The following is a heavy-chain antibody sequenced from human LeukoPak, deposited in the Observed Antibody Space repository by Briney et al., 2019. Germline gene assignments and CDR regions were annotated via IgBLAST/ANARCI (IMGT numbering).Heavy chain of an antibody. D-gene: IGHD2-15*01. CDR3: ARGSRYCSGGSCYYYYGMDV. Sequence: GGSLRLSCAASGFTVSSNYMSWVRQAPGKGLEWVSVIYSGGSTYYAGSVKGRFTISRHNSKNTLYLQMNSLRAEDTAVYYCARGSRYCSGGSCYYYYGMDVWGQGTTVTVSS. V-gene: IGHV3-53*04. J-gene: IGHJ6*02. CDR1: GFTVSSNY. CDR2: IYSGGST.